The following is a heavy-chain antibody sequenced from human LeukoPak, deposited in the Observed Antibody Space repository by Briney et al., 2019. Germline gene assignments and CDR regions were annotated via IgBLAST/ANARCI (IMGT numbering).Heavy chain of an antibody. CDR1: GFTVSSNY. CDR2: ISSSTHII. CDR3: ARDFAREFTIDY. J-gene: IGHJ4*02. Sequence: GGSLRLSCAASGFTVSSNYMSWVRQSPGKGRQWASYISSSTHIIHYADSVKSSFTISRDNAKNSLFLQMNSLRAEDTAVYYCARDFAREFTIDYWGQGTLVTVSS. D-gene: IGHD3-10*01. V-gene: IGHV3-48*01.